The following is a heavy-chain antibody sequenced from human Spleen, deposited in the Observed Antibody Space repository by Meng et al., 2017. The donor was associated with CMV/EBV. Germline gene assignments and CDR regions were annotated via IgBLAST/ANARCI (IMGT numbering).Heavy chain of an antibody. Sequence: GGSLRLSCAASGFTFSSYWMTWVRQAPGKGLEWVANIKQDGSEKYYVDSVKGRFTISRDNSKNTLYLQMNSLRAEDTAVYYCARERRVLTHYYGMDVWGQGTTVTVSS. CDR1: GFTFSSYW. V-gene: IGHV3-7*01. CDR3: ARERRVLTHYYGMDV. J-gene: IGHJ6*02. D-gene: IGHD6-19*01. CDR2: IKQDGSEK.